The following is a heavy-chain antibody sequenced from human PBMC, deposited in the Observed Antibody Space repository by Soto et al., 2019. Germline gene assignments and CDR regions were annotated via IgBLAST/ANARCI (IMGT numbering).Heavy chain of an antibody. CDR3: ARGQRKEWFEAKYGMDV. CDR1: GGSISSGGYY. D-gene: IGHD3-3*01. CDR2: IYYSGST. V-gene: IGHV4-31*03. Sequence: SETLSLTCTVSGGSISSGGYYWTWIRQHPGKGLEWIGYIYYSGSTYYNPSLKSRITISVDTSKNQFSLKLTSVTAADTAVYYCARGQRKEWFEAKYGMDVWGQGTTVTVSS. J-gene: IGHJ6*02.